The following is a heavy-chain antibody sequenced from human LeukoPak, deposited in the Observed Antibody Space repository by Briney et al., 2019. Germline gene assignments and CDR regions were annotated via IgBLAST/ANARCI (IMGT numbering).Heavy chain of an antibody. CDR2: INHSGST. CDR1: GGSFSGYY. D-gene: IGHD6-13*01. J-gene: IGHJ5*02. Sequence: PSETQSLTCAVYGGSFSGYYWSWIRQPPGKGLEWIGEINHSGSTNYNPSLKSRVTISVDTSKNQFSLKLSSVTAADTAVYYCARGRVGYSHHPSDPWGQGTLVTVSS. CDR3: ARGRVGYSHHPSDP. V-gene: IGHV4-34*01.